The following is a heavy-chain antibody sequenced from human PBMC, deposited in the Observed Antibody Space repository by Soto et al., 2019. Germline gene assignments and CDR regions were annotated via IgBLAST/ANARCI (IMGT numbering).Heavy chain of an antibody. D-gene: IGHD4-4*01. CDR2: IYHSGPT. CDR1: GGSISSHY. J-gene: IGHJ4*02. Sequence: QVQLQESGPGLVKPSETLSLTCTVSGGSISSHYWSWVRQPSGKGLEWIGYIYHSGPTIYNPSLKSRVTISLDTAKDQFSLELSSMTAADTAVYYGARAEYRGSNSRGPLDSWGQGTLVTVFS. CDR3: ARAEYRGSNSRGPLDS. V-gene: IGHV4-59*11.